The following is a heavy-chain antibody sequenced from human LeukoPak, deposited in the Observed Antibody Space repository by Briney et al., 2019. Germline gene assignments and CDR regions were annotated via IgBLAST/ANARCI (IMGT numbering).Heavy chain of an antibody. CDR1: GFTFSSYA. J-gene: IGHJ4*02. CDR3: ARGQAGIRGPLGY. V-gene: IGHV3-30-3*01. CDR2: ISYDGSNK. D-gene: IGHD3-10*01. Sequence: GRSLRLSCAASGFTFSSYAMHWVRQAPGKGLEWVAVISYDGSNKYYADSVKGRFTISRDNSKNTLYLQMNSLRAEDTAVYYCARGQAGIRGPLGYWGQGTLVTVSS.